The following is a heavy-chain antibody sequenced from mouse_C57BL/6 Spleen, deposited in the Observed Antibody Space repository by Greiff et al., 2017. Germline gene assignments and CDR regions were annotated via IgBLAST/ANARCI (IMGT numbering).Heavy chain of an antibody. Sequence: EVKLQESGGDLVKPGGSLKLSCAASGFTFSSYGMSWVRQTPDKRLEWVATISSGGSYTYYPDSVKGRFTISRDNAKNTLYLQMGSLKSEDTAMYYCARHSSYYGSSHVYFDYWGQGTTLTVSS. CDR2: ISSGGSYT. D-gene: IGHD1-1*01. CDR1: GFTFSSYG. CDR3: ARHSSYYGSSHVYFDY. J-gene: IGHJ2*01. V-gene: IGHV5-6*01.